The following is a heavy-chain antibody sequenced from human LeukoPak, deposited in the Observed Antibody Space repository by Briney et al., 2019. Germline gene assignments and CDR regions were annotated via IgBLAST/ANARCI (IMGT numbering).Heavy chain of an antibody. D-gene: IGHD3-22*01. V-gene: IGHV3-74*01. Sequence: GGSLRLSCAASGFTFSSYWMHWVRQAPGKGLVWVSRINSDGSSTSYADSVKGRFTISRDNAKNTLYLQMNSLRAEDTAVYYCARSYYDMSFDIWGQGTMVTVSS. CDR1: GFTFSSYW. CDR2: INSDGSST. J-gene: IGHJ3*02. CDR3: ARSYYDMSFDI.